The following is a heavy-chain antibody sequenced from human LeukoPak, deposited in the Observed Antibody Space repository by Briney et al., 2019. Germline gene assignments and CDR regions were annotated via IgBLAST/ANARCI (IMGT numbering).Heavy chain of an antibody. D-gene: IGHD3-22*01. Sequence: SETLSLTCTVSGGSISSYYWSWIRQPPGKGLEWIGEINHSGSTNYNPSLKSRVTISVDTSKNQFSLKLSSVTAADTAVYYCARGTWLANYWYFDLWGRGTLVTVSS. J-gene: IGHJ2*01. CDR1: GGSISSYY. CDR3: ARGTWLANYWYFDL. CDR2: INHSGST. V-gene: IGHV4-34*01.